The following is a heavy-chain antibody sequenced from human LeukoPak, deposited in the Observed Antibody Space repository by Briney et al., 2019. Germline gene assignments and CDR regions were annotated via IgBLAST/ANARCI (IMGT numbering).Heavy chain of an antibody. CDR3: ARGRQDVTMMVVVMTAVSYYLDV. D-gene: IGHD3-22*01. CDR1: GASFSGYY. CDR2: MNPSGST. J-gene: IGHJ6*03. Sequence: SQTLSLTCAVDGASFSGYYWTWIRQTPEEGLEWIGEMNPSGSTSYNPSLKSRVTISVDTSKNQFSLKLSSVTAADTAVYYCARGRQDVTMMVVVMTAVSYYLDVWGKGTTVTVS. V-gene: IGHV4-34*01.